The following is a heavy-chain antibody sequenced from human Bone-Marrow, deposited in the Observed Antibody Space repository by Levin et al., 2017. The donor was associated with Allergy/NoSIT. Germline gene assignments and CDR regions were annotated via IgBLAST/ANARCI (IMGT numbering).Heavy chain of an antibody. Sequence: ASVKVSCKASGYSFVSYGITWVRQAPGQGLEWMGWISTDNGNTNYAQKIQGRVTLTTDTSTRTAYMELRSLRSDDTAIYYCARVLGGLYESRGYLDLWGQGTQVTVSS. D-gene: IGHD3-22*01. CDR3: ARVLGGLYESRGYLDL. J-gene: IGHJ5*02. CDR1: GYSFVSYG. V-gene: IGHV1-18*01. CDR2: ISTDNGNT.